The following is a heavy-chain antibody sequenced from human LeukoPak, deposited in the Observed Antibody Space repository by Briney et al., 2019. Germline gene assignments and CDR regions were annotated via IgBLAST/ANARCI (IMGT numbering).Heavy chain of an antibody. CDR3: AVAWRLGEFWFDP. CDR2: IIPIFGTA. J-gene: IGHJ5*02. V-gene: IGHV1-69*01. D-gene: IGHD3-16*01. Sequence: ASVKVSCKASGAPFSSYAISWVHQALGQGLKWREGIIPIFGTANYAQKFQGRVTITADESTSTAYMELSSLRSEDTAVYYCAVAWRLGEFWFDPWGQGTLVTVSS. CDR1: GAPFSSYA.